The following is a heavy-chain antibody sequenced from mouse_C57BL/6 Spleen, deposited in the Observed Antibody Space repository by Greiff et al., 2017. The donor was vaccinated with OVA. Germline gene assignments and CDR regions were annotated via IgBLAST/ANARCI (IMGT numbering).Heavy chain of an antibody. CDR1: GFNFKNTY. CDR2: IDPANGNT. J-gene: IGHJ2*01. D-gene: IGHD1-1*01. V-gene: IGHV14-3*01. Sequence: EVKVVESVAELVRPGASVKLSCTASGFNFKNTYMHWVKQRPEQGLEWIGRIDPANGNTKYAPKFQGKATITADTSSNTAYLQLSSLTSEDTDIYYCDRDSPYYGKDYFDYWGQGTTLTVSS. CDR3: DRDSPYYGKDYFDY.